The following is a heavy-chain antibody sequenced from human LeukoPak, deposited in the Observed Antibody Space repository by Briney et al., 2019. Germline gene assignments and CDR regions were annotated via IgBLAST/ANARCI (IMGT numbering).Heavy chain of an antibody. J-gene: IGHJ4*02. D-gene: IGHD3-9*01. CDR3: ARASYFEARSFFDY. CDR2: INHSGST. Sequence: SETLSLTCAVYGGSFSGYYWSWIRQPPGKGLEWIGEINHSGSTNYNPSLKSRVTISVDTSKNQFSLKLSSVTAADTAVYYCARASYFEARSFFDYWGQGTLVTVSS. V-gene: IGHV4-34*01. CDR1: GGSFSGYY.